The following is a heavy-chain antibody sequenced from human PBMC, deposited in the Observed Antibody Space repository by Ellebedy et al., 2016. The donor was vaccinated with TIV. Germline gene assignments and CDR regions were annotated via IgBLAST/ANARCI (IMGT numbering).Heavy chain of an antibody. Sequence: ASVKVSCKASGYTFTSYGISWVRQAPGQGLEWMGRIIPILGIANYAQKFQGRVTITADKSTSTAYMELSSLRSEDTAVYYCARDLDDSSGYYYPMIDYWGQGTRVTVSS. CDR3: ARDLDDSSGYYYPMIDY. D-gene: IGHD3-22*01. V-gene: IGHV1-69*04. J-gene: IGHJ4*02. CDR2: IIPILGIA. CDR1: GYTFTSYG.